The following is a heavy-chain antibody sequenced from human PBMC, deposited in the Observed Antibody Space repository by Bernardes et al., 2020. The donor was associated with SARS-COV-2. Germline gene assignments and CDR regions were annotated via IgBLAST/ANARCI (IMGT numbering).Heavy chain of an antibody. CDR3: VRGGGTD. CDR1: GLSVSGYY. CDR2: IENSQVGGYT. D-gene: IGHD2-15*01. J-gene: IGHJ4*02. V-gene: IGHV3-53*01. Sequence: GGSLRLSCAASGLSVSGYYMSWVRQVPGKGLECVSVIENSQVGGYTYYADSVKGRFTISRDKYKNTVYLQMNSLRAEDTALYYCVRGGGTDWGQGTLVTVSS.